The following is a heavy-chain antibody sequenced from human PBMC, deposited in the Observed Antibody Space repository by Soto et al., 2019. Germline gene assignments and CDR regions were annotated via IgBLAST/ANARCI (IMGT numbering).Heavy chain of an antibody. J-gene: IGHJ4*02. V-gene: IGHV4-61*01. CDR2: IYHRGDT. CDR3: ARLNRSPTVYDNNGYPFDY. D-gene: IGHD3-22*01. CDR1: GGSLISSNYY. Sequence: SETLSLTCSVSGGSLISSNYYWSWIRQPPGKGLEWIGYIYHRGDTNYNPSLNSRITMSVDTSKNQFSLTMNSVTPADSAIYYCARLNRSPTVYDNNGYPFDYWGPGTRVTVSS.